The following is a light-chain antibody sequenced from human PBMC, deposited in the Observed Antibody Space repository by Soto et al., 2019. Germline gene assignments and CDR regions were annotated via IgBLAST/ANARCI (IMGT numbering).Light chain of an antibody. V-gene: IGKV4-1*01. J-gene: IGKJ1*01. CDR1: QSVLYSSNNKNY. CDR2: WAS. CDR3: QQYYSTPPT. Sequence: DIVMTQSPDSLAVCLGERATINCKSSQSVLYSSNNKNYLAWYQQKPGQPPKLLIYWASTREPGVPDRFSGSGSGTDFTLTISSLQAEDVAVYYCQQYYSTPPTFGQGTKVEIK.